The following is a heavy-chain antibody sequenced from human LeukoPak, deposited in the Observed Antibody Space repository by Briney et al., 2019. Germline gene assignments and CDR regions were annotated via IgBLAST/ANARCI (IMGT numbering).Heavy chain of an antibody. Sequence: GGSLRLSCAASGFTVSSNYMSWVRQAPGKGLEWVSVIYSGGSTYYADSVKGRFTISRDNSKNTLYLQMNSLRAGDTAVYYCARLRWYLFDYWGQGTLVTVSS. CDR2: IYSGGST. CDR3: ARLRWYLFDY. CDR1: GFTVSSNY. J-gene: IGHJ4*02. D-gene: IGHD4-23*01. V-gene: IGHV3-53*01.